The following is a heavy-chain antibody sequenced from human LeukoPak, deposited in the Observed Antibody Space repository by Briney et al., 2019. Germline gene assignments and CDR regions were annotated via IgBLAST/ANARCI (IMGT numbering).Heavy chain of an antibody. CDR3: ARERSGYDYDY. CDR2: IYYSGST. D-gene: IGHD5-12*01. J-gene: IGHJ4*02. CDR1: GGSISSGDYY. V-gene: IGHV4-30-4*08. Sequence: SQTLSLTCTVSGGSISSGDYYWRWIRQPPATGLAWLGYIYYSGSTYYNPSLKSRVSISVDTSKTQFSLKLSSVTAAGTAVYYCARERSGYDYDYWGQGTLVTVSS.